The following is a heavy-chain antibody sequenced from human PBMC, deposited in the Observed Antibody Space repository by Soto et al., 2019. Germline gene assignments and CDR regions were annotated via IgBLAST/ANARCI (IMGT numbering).Heavy chain of an antibody. CDR1: GGSFSGYF. J-gene: IGHJ4*02. CDR2: INHSGST. D-gene: IGHD3-10*01. Sequence: QVQLQQWGAGLLKPSETMSLTCAVSGGSFSGYFWSWIRQPPGKGLEWIGEINHSGSTYYHPSLGSRFTVLVDTSRSQFSLTLRSVTAADTAVYFCTRGRGFGHFTPPFDYWGQGTLVTVSS. V-gene: IGHV4-34*01. CDR3: TRGRGFGHFTPPFDY.